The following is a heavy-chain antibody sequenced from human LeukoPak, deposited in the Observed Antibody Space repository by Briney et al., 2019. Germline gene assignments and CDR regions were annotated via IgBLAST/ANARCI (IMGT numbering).Heavy chain of an antibody. CDR2: IYHSGST. V-gene: IGHV4-38-2*02. CDR3: ASSPGYSGTATIFLVLSKPGWFDP. Sequence: PSETLSLTCTVSGYSISSGYYWGWIRQPPGKGLEWIGSIYHSGSTYYNPSLKSRVTISVDTSKNQFSLKLSSVAAADTAVYYCASSPGYSGTATIFLVLSKPGWFDPWGQGTLVTVSS. J-gene: IGHJ5*02. CDR1: GYSISSGYY. D-gene: IGHD5-12*01.